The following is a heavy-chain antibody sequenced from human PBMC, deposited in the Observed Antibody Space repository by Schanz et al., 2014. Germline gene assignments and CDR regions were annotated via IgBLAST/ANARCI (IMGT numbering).Heavy chain of an antibody. CDR2: IGNGGVTI. CDR1: GFPFSDYF. V-gene: IGHV3-11*04. J-gene: IGHJ4*02. D-gene: IGHD1-26*01. CDR3: ARDHTTESYYSAGPPIDY. Sequence: QVQLVESGGGVVQSGGSLRLSCTASGFPFSDYFMAWIRQPPGRGLEWVSYIGNGGVTIYYADSVKGRFTISRDNAKNSLYLQMNSLRAEDTAVYYCARDHTTESYYSAGPPIDYWGQGTLLTVSS.